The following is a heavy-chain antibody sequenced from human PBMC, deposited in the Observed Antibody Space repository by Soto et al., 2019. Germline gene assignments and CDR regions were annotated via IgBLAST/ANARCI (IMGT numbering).Heavy chain of an antibody. J-gene: IGHJ4*02. CDR2: IYYSGST. D-gene: IGHD3-10*01. CDR1: GGSISSSSYY. V-gene: IGHV4-39*01. Sequence: SETLSLTCTVSGGSISSSSYYWGWIRQPPGKGLEWIGSIYYSGSTYYNPSLKSRVTISVDTSKNQFSLKLSSVTAADTAVYYSVYGSGSHLDYWGQGTLVTVSS. CDR3: VYGSGSHLDY.